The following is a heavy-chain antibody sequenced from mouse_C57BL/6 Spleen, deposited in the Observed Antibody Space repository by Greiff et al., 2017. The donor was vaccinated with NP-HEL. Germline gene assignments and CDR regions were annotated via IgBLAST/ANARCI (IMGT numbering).Heavy chain of an antibody. D-gene: IGHD1-1*01. V-gene: IGHV1-74*01. J-gene: IGHJ4*01. CDR1: GYTFTSYW. CDR2: IHPSDSDT. Sequence: QVQLQQPGAELVKPGASVKVSCKASGYTFTSYWMHWVQQRPGQGLEWIGRIHPSDSDTNYNQKFKGKATLTVDKSSSTAYMQLSSLTSEDSAVYYCAIGITTVVARGDAMDYWGQGTSVTVSS. CDR3: AIGITTVVARGDAMDY.